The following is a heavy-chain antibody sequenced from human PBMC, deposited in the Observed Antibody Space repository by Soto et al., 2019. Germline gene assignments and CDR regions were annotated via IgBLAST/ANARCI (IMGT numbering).Heavy chain of an antibody. D-gene: IGHD2-15*01. CDR2: IIPILGIA. V-gene: IGHV1-69*08. J-gene: IGHJ4*02. CDR3: ARESHGYCSGGSCYQLNEIFDY. CDR1: GGTFSSYT. Sequence: QVQLVQSGAEVKKPGSSVKVSCKASGGTFSSYTISWVRQAPGQGLEWMGRIIPILGIANYAQKFQGRVTITADKSTSTAYMELSSLRSEDTAVYYCARESHGYCSGGSCYQLNEIFDYWGQGTLVTVSS.